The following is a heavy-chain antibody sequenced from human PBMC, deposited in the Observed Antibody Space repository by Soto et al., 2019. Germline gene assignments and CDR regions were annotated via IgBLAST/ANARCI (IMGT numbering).Heavy chain of an antibody. CDR1: GFTFSSYG. J-gene: IGHJ3*02. Sequence: GGSLRLSCAASGFTFSSYGMHWVRQAPGKGLERMAVISYDGSNKYYEDTVKRQFTISRDNSKNTLYLQMNSLRAEDTAVYYCAKGGCGGDCYSFDAFDIWGQGT. CDR2: ISYDGSNK. V-gene: IGHV3-30*18. CDR3: AKGGCGGDCYSFDAFDI. D-gene: IGHD2-21*02.